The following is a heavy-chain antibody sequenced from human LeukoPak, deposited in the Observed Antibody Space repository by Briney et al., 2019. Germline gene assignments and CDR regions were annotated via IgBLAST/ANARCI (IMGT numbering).Heavy chain of an antibody. CDR2: ISYDGNTK. CDR3: ARVSRRAFDY. V-gene: IGHV3-30*03. J-gene: IGHJ4*02. Sequence: PGGSLRLSCAASGFTFSSYGMQWVRQAPGKGLEWVAIISYDGNTKYYGDSVRGRFTISRDNAKNTLYLQMSSLRAEDTAVYYCARVSRRAFDYWGQGTLVTVSS. CDR1: GFTFSSYG.